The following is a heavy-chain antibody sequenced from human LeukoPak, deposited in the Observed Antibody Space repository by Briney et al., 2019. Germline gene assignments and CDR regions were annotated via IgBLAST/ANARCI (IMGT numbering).Heavy chain of an antibody. CDR1: GFTFSTYA. CDR3: ARQGHAYCGGDCYFSGY. Sequence: PGGSLRLSCATSGFTFSTYAMQWVRQAPGKGLEWVSYISSSGSTIYYADSVKGRFTISRDNAKNSLYLQMNSLRAEDTAVYYCARQGHAYCGGDCYFSGYWGQGTLVTVSS. J-gene: IGHJ4*02. D-gene: IGHD2-21*02. CDR2: ISSSGSTI. V-gene: IGHV3-48*04.